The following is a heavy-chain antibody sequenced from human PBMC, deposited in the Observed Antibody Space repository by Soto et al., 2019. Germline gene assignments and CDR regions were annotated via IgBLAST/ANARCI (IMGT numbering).Heavy chain of an antibody. CDR3: ARGAATVTPGWFDP. V-gene: IGHV4-38-2*01. J-gene: IGHJ5*02. CDR2: IYHSGST. Sequence: KSAETLSLTCAVSGYSISSGYYWGWIRQTPGKGLEWIASIYHSGSTYYNPPLKSRVTISVDTSKNQFSLKLTAVTAADTAVYYCARGAATVTPGWFDPWGQGIMVTVSS. CDR1: GYSISSGYY. D-gene: IGHD4-17*01.